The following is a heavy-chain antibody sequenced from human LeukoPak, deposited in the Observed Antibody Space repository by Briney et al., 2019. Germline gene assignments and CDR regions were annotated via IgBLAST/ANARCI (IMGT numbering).Heavy chain of an antibody. CDR2: IYTSGST. Sequence: PSQTLSLTCTVSGGSISSGSYYWSWIRQPAGKGLEWNGRIYTSGSTNYNPSLKSRVTISVDTSQNQFSLKLTSVTAADTAVYYCARVTIFGVVFDPWGQGTLVTVSS. J-gene: IGHJ5*02. CDR3: ARVTIFGVVFDP. V-gene: IGHV4-61*02. CDR1: GGSISSGSYY. D-gene: IGHD3-3*01.